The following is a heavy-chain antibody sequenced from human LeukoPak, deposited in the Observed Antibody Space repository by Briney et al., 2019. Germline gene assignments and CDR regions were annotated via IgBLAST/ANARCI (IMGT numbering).Heavy chain of an antibody. V-gene: IGHV3-30-3*01. CDR1: GFTFGSYA. J-gene: IGHJ4*02. CDR2: ISHEGSNK. D-gene: IGHD4-11*01. Sequence: GGSLRLSCAASGFTFGSYAMHWVRQAPGKGLEWVAVISHEGSNKYNADSVKGRFTISRDNSKNTLYLQMNSLRAEDTAVYYCARDSDYSGGLWGQGTLVTVSS. CDR3: ARDSDYSGGL.